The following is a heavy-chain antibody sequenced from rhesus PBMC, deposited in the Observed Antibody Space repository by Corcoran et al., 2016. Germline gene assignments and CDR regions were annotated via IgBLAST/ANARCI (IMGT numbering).Heavy chain of an antibody. D-gene: IGHD2-2*01. CDR2: IYGGSGST. V-gene: IGHV4S7*01. CDR1: GGSISGYYL. Sequence: QVQLQESGPGVVKPSETLSLTCAVSGGSISGYYLWSWIRQPPGKGLEWIGYIYGGSGSTSYNPSLKNRVTISKDTSKNQFSLKLSSVTAADTAVYYCARDIGYCTSTTCSSYWGQGVLVTVSS. J-gene: IGHJ4*01. CDR3: ARDIGYCTSTTCSSY.